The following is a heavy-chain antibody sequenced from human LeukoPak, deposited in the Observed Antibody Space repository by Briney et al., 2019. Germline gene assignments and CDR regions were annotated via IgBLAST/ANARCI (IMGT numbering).Heavy chain of an antibody. J-gene: IGHJ3*02. V-gene: IGHV4-59*01. D-gene: IGHD1-26*01. Sequence: PSETLSLTCAVSGGSISSYYWSWLRQPPGKGLEWIGYIYCSGSTSYNPSLKSRVTISVDTSKKQFSLKLSSVTAADTAFYYCARYIVSYPHDAFDIWGQGTMVTVSP. CDR2: IYCSGST. CDR3: ARYIVSYPHDAFDI. CDR1: GGSISSYY.